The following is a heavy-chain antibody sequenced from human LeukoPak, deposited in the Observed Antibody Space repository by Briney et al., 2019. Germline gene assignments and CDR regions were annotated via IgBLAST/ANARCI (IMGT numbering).Heavy chain of an antibody. CDR1: GGTFSSYA. CDR3: ARGWDSSGWYVAESFQH. D-gene: IGHD6-19*01. J-gene: IGHJ1*01. V-gene: IGHV1-69*05. CDR2: IIPIFGTA. Sequence: SVKVSCKASGGTFSSYAISWVRQAPGQGLEWMGRIIPIFGTANYAQKFQGRVTITTDESTSTAYMELSSLRSEDTAVYYCARGWDSSGWYVAESFQHWGQGTLVTVSS.